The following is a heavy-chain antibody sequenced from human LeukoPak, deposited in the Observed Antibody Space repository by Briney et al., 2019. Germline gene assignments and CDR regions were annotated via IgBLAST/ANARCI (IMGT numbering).Heavy chain of an antibody. Sequence: ASVKVSCKASGGTFSSYAISWVRQAPGQGLEWMGGIIPIFGTANYAQKFQGRVTITADESTSTAYMELSSLRSEDTAVYYCARDRENSSGYRYYYYMDVWGKGTTVTVSS. J-gene: IGHJ6*03. D-gene: IGHD3-22*01. CDR1: GGTFSSYA. V-gene: IGHV1-69*01. CDR2: IIPIFGTA. CDR3: ARDRENSSGYRYYYYMDV.